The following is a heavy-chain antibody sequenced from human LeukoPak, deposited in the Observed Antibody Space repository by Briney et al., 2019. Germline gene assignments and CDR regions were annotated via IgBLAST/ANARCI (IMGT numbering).Heavy chain of an antibody. CDR1: GGSISSYY. V-gene: IGHV4-59*08. CDR2: IYYSGST. Sequence: PSETLSLTCTVSGGSISSYYWSWIRQPPGKGLEWIGYIYYSGSTNYNPSLKSRLTISVDTSKNQFSLKLSSVTAADTAVYYCARGSPGSNYAANWFDPWGQGTLVTVSS. CDR3: ARGSPGSNYAANWFDP. J-gene: IGHJ5*02. D-gene: IGHD4-11*01.